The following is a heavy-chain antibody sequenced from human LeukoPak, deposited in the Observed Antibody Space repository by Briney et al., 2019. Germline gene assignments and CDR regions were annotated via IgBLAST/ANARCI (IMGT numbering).Heavy chain of an antibody. Sequence: SETLSLTCTVSGGSISSISYYWGWIRQPPGKGLEWFGRIYYSGSTYYNPSRKSRVTISVDTSTNQFSPKLSSVTAAETGVYYCARDDVRGVIAEISSFDIWGQGTMVTVYS. CDR1: GGSISSISYY. V-gene: IGHV4-39*07. D-gene: IGHD3-10*02. J-gene: IGHJ3*02. CDR3: ARDDVRGVIAEISSFDI. CDR2: IYYSGST.